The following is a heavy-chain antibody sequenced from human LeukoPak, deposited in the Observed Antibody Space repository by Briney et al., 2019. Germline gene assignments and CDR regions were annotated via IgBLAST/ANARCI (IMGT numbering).Heavy chain of an antibody. V-gene: IGHV4-34*01. D-gene: IGHD6-6*01. CDR2: INHSGST. CDR3: ARGMGSSSAPGNY. J-gene: IGHJ4*02. Sequence: SETLSLTCAVYGGSFSGCYWGWIRQPPGKGLEWIGEINHSGSTNYNPSLKSRVTISVDTSKNQFSLKLSSVTAADTAVYYCARGMGSSSAPGNYWGQGTLVTVSS. CDR1: GGSFSGCY.